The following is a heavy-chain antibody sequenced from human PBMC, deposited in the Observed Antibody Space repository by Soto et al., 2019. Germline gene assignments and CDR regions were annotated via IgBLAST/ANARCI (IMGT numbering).Heavy chain of an antibody. CDR2: IIPIFGTA. J-gene: IGHJ4*02. CDR1: GGTFSSYA. V-gene: IGHV1-69*13. D-gene: IGHD3-22*01. CDR3: ARQGKYYYDSSGPSFFDS. Sequence: SVKVSCKASGGTFSSYAISWVRQAPGQGLEWMGGIIPIFGTANYAQKFQGRVTITADESTSTAYMELSSLRSEDTAVYYCARQGKYYYDSSGPSFFDSGGKGTLVTVP.